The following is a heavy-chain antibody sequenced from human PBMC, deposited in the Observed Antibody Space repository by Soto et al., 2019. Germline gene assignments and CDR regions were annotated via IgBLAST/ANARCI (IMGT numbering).Heavy chain of an antibody. J-gene: IGHJ4*02. CDR1: GFIFGTYT. Sequence: LGLSCAASGFIFGTYTMNWVRQAPGKGLEWVSSISNSGTYVTYADTVKGRFTISRDNDKNSLFLQMNSLRADDTAVYYCATARAQSLEGSRADYLGQGTLVTVSS. D-gene: IGHD6-19*01. CDR2: ISNSGTYV. V-gene: IGHV3-21*06. CDR3: ATARAQSLEGSRADY.